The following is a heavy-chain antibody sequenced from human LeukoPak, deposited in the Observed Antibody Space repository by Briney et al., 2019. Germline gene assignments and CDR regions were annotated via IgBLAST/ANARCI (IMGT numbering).Heavy chain of an antibody. V-gene: IGHV1-2*02. CDR3: ARTGAYYSGTYYFDF. Sequence: ASMKVSCKASGYTFTAYYIHWVRQVPGQGLEWMGWINPNSGVTNYAQKFQGRVTMARDTSISTAYMELSRVRSDDRAIYYCARTGAYYSGTYYFDFWGQGTLVTVSS. CDR2: INPNSGVT. J-gene: IGHJ4*02. CDR1: GYTFTAYY. D-gene: IGHD3-10*01.